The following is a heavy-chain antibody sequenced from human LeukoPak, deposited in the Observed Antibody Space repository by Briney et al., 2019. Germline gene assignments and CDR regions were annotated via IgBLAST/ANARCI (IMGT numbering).Heavy chain of an antibody. Sequence: PGGSLRLSCAASGFTFSSYSMHWVRQAPGKGLEWVAVISYDGSNKYYADSVKGRFTISRDNSKNTLYLQMNNLRAEDTAVYHCARGPLTGYAYYYGMDVWGKGTTVTVSS. CDR2: ISYDGSNK. J-gene: IGHJ6*04. CDR3: ARGPLTGYAYYYGMDV. V-gene: IGHV3-30*04. D-gene: IGHD3-9*01. CDR1: GFTFSSYS.